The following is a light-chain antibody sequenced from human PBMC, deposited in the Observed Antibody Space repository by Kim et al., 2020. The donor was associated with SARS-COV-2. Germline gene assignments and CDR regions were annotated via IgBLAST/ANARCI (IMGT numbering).Light chain of an antibody. Sequence: GRTVTPPSCSSTGGVTNSHFTYWIQKRPGHAPRTLIYDPTKRHSWTPARFSGSFLGDKAALTLSSARVEDEADYYCLVSQPGGRVFGPGTQLTVL. CDR2: DPT. J-gene: IGLJ3*02. CDR1: TGGVTNSHF. V-gene: IGLV7-46*01. CDR3: LVSQPGGRV.